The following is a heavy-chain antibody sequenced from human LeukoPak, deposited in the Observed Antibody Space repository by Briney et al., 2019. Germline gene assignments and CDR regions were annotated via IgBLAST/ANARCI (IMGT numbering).Heavy chain of an antibody. V-gene: IGHV3-48*02. CDR1: GFIFSNSA. J-gene: IGHJ4*02. Sequence: PGGSLRLSCAASGFIFSNSALHWVRQAPGRGLEWVSYISTSRTDYADSVKGRFTVSRDDAKNPLYLQMNSLRDEDTAVYYCARDFNAAVTTGYWGQGTLVTVSP. D-gene: IGHD4-17*01. CDR3: ARDFNAAVTTGY. CDR2: ISTSRT.